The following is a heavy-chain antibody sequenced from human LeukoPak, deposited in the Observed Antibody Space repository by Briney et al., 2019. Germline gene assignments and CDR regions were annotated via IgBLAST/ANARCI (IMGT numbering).Heavy chain of an antibody. CDR3: ARGRGLLWFGELLD. J-gene: IGHJ4*02. Sequence: SETLSLTCTVSGGSISSYYWSWIRRPPGKGLEWIGYIHYSGSTNYNPSLKSRVTISVDTSKNQFSLKLSSVTAADTAVYYCARGRGLLWFGELLDWGQGTLVTVSS. D-gene: IGHD3-10*01. CDR2: IHYSGST. V-gene: IGHV4-59*01. CDR1: GGSISSYY.